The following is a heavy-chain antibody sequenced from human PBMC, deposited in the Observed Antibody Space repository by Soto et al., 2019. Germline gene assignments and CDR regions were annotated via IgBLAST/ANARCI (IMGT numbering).Heavy chain of an antibody. D-gene: IGHD5-12*01. V-gene: IGHV3-66*01. J-gene: IGHJ3*01. CDR2: INSGGST. CDR1: GFSVSNNY. CDR3: ARDRGYR. Sequence: QLVESGGGLVQPGGSLRLSCAASGFSVSNNYMKWVRQAPGKGLEWVSLINSGGSTYYADSVKGRFTISRDNSKNTLFLQMNSLRVEDTAVDYCARDRGYRWGQGTMVTVSS.